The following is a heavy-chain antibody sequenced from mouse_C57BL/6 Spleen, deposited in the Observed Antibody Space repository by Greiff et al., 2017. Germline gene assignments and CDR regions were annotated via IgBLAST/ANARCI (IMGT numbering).Heavy chain of an antibody. CDR2: IYPRSGNT. V-gene: IGHV1-81*01. J-gene: IGHJ4*01. Sequence: VKLMESGAELARPGASVKLSCKASGYTFTSYGISWVKQRTGQGLEWIGEIYPRSGNTYYNEKFKGKATLTADKSSSTAYMELRSLTSEDSAVYFCARDYYGSNDAMDYWGQGTSVTVSS. CDR3: ARDYYGSNDAMDY. D-gene: IGHD1-1*01. CDR1: GYTFTSYG.